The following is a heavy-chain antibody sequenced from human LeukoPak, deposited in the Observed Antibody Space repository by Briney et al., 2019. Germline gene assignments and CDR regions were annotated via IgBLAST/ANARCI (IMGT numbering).Heavy chain of an antibody. CDR3: AKDMRRGIAVAGLDY. CDR2: ISWNSGSI. J-gene: IGHJ4*02. CDR1: GFTFDDHA. V-gene: IGHV3-9*01. Sequence: PGRSLRLSCAASGFTFDDHAMHWVRQAPGKGLEWVSGISWNSGSIGYADSVKGRFTISRDNAKNSLYLQMNSLRAEDTALYYCAKDMRRGIAVAGLDYWGQGTLVTVSS. D-gene: IGHD6-19*01.